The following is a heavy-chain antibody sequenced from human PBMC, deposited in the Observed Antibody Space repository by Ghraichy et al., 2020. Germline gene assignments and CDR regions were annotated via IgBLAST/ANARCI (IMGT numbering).Heavy chain of an antibody. D-gene: IGHD3-16*01. J-gene: IGHJ3*01. CDR3: ARWFTYSDAFDL. Sequence: SETLSLTCTVSRGSIGTYYWNWIRQPAGKGLEWIGRIYSTGNTNYNPSLKSRVTMSVDTSKNQFSLRLSSVTAADTAVYYCARWFTYSDAFDLWGQGTVVTVSS. CDR2: IYSTGNT. CDR1: RGSIGTYY. V-gene: IGHV4-4*07.